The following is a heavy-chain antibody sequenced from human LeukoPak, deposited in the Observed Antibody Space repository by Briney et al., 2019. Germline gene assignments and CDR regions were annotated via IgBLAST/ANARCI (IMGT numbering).Heavy chain of an antibody. CDR3: ARDRDYDSSPEGYFDY. J-gene: IGHJ4*02. D-gene: IGHD3-22*01. CDR1: GYTFTGYY. V-gene: IGHV1-46*01. CDR2: INPTGGST. Sequence: ASVKVSCKASGYTFTGYYMHWVRQAPGQGLEWMGIINPTGGSTSYAQKFQGRVTMTRDTSTNTVYMELSSLRSEDTAMYYCARDRDYDSSPEGYFDYWGQGTLVTVSS.